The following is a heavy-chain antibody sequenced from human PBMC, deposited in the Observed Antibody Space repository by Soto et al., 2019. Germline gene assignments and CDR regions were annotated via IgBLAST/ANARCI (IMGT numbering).Heavy chain of an antibody. CDR3: ARDGTGLYYYYYGIDV. J-gene: IGHJ6*02. D-gene: IGHD3-9*01. CDR2: ISWDGSTI. Sequence: EVQLVESGGVVVQPGGSLRLSCAASGFTFDDYTMHWVRQAPGKGLEWVSLISWDGSTIYYADSVKGRFTISRDNAKNSLYLQMNSLRAEDTAVYYCARDGTGLYYYYYGIDVWGQGTTVTVSS. CDR1: GFTFDDYT. V-gene: IGHV3-43*01.